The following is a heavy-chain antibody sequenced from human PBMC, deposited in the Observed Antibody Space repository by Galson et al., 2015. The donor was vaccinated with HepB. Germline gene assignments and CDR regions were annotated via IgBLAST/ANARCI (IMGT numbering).Heavy chain of an antibody. J-gene: IGHJ4*02. D-gene: IGHD1-14*01. V-gene: IGHV5-10-1*01. CDR2: IDPSDSYT. CDR1: GYNFTSHW. Sequence: QSGAEVKKPGESLRISCKGSGYNFTSHWISWVRQMPGKGLEWMGRIDPSDSYTNYRASFQGHVTISADKSISTAFLHFSSLKASDTALYFCARLPEPHSTSPDHCWGQGTLVTVSS. CDR3: ARLPEPHSTSPDHC.